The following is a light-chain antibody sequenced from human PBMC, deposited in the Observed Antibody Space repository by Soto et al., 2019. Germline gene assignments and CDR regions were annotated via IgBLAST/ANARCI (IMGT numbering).Light chain of an antibody. V-gene: IGKV1-5*01. CDR1: QNISGW. CDR2: DVS. Sequence: DIQMTQSPSTLSASVGDRVTITCRASQNISGWLAWYQQKPGKAPNLLIYDVSRLESGVPSRIIGSGSGTEFTLTISSLQPDDFAVYYCQQYNIRPWTFGQGTKVEIK. J-gene: IGKJ1*01. CDR3: QQYNIRPWT.